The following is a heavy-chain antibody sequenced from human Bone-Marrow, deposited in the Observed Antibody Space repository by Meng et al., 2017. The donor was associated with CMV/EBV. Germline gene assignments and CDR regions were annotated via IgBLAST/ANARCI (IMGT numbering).Heavy chain of an antibody. CDR3: ARDATGSGYYYYGMDV. Sequence: GESLKISCAASGFTFSSYEMHWVRQAPGKGLEWLSHIDSSGSVIYYTDSVKGRFAISRDNAKNSLYLQMNSLRAEDTALYHCARDATGSGYYYYGMDVWGQGTTVTVSS. V-gene: IGHV3-48*03. CDR2: IDSSGSVI. J-gene: IGHJ6*02. D-gene: IGHD3-10*01. CDR1: GFTFSSYE.